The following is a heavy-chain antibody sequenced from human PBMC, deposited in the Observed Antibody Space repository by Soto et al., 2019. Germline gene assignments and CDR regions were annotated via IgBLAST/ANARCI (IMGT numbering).Heavy chain of an antibody. D-gene: IGHD6-13*01. V-gene: IGHV3-21*01. Sequence: GGSLRLSCAASGFSFSTYGMNWVRQAPGRAPEWVSSISAGGEYIDYADSVKGRLTISRDNAANFLFLHMNSLRAEDTAVYYCATDGAAGSVMAVWGQGTTVTVSS. CDR1: GFSFSTYG. CDR3: ATDGAAGSVMAV. J-gene: IGHJ6*02. CDR2: ISAGGEYI.